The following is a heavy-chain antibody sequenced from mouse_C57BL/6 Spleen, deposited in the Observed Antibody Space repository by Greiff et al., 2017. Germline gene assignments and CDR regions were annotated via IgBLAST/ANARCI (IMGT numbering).Heavy chain of an antibody. J-gene: IGHJ1*03. D-gene: IGHD2-3*01. Sequence: EVKLMESGPELVKPGASVKISCKASGYSFTDYNMNWVKQSNGKSLEWIGVINPNYGTTSFNQKFKGKATLTVDQSSSTAYMQLNSLTSEDSAVYYCARSLYDGYYGYFDVWGTGTTVTVSS. CDR2: INPNYGTT. CDR3: ARSLYDGYYGYFDV. V-gene: IGHV1-39*01. CDR1: GYSFTDYN.